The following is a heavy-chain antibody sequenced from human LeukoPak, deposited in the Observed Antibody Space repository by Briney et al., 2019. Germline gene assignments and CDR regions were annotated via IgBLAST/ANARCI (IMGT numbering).Heavy chain of an antibody. CDR3: ARVIPLMHKIGYFDY. CDR2: IYYSGST. D-gene: IGHD2-8*01. Sequence: SQTLSLTCTVSGGSISSGDYYWSWIRQPPGKGLEWIGYIYYSGSTYYNPSLKSRVTISVDTSKHQFSLKLSSVTAADTAVYYWARVIPLMHKIGYFDYWGQGTRVTGSS. CDR1: GGSISSGDYY. J-gene: IGHJ4*02. V-gene: IGHV4-30-4*08.